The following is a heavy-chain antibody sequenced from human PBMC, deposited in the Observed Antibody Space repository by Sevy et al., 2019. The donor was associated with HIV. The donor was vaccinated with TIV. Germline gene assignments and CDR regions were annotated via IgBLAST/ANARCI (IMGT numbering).Heavy chain of an antibody. CDR2: ISGSGGST. CDR1: GFTFSSDA. CDR3: AKDLNSPAVVAAKYGMDV. J-gene: IGHJ6*02. V-gene: IGHV3-23*01. D-gene: IGHD2-15*01. Sequence: GGSLRLSCAASGFTFSSDAMSWVRQAPGKGLEWVSAISGSGGSTYYADSVKGRFTISRDNSKNTLYLQMNSLRAEDTAVYYCAKDLNSPAVVAAKYGMDVWGQGTTVTVSS.